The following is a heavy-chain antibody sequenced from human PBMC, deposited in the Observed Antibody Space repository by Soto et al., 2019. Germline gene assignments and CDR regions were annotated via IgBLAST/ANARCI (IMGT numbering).Heavy chain of an antibody. CDR1: GFTLSNYG. J-gene: IGHJ4*02. Sequence: GGSLRLSCVGSGFTLSNYGVHWVRQAPGKGLEWVALMWYDGLRQTYLDSVRGRFTVFRDSSTNTIYLQMNSLRVEDTGNYFCVKESTPQFFDSWGQG. CDR2: MWYDGLRQ. V-gene: IGHV3-33*03. CDR3: VKESTPQFFDS. D-gene: IGHD2-15*01.